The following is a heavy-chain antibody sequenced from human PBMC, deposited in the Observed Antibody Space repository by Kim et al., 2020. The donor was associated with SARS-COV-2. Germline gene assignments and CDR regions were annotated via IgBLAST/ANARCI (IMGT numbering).Heavy chain of an antibody. CDR1: GFTFSNAW. Sequence: GGSLRLSCAASGFTFSNAWMSWVRQAPGKGLEWVGRIKSKTDGGTTDYAAPVKGRFTISRDDSKNTLYLQMNSLKTEDTAVYYCTTDGPDYYGSGSYYGKLDSWGQGTLATVSS. D-gene: IGHD3-10*01. CDR3: TTDGPDYYGSGSYYGKLDS. J-gene: IGHJ4*02. CDR2: IKSKTDGGTT. V-gene: IGHV3-15*01.